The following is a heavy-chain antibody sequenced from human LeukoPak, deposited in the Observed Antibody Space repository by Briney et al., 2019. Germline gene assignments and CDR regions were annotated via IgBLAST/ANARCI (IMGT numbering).Heavy chain of an antibody. V-gene: IGHV1-2*02. CDR1: GYTFTGYY. CDR3: ASGLLGYCSGGSCFEYFQH. D-gene: IGHD2-15*01. J-gene: IGHJ1*01. Sequence: ASVKVSCKASGYTFTGYYMHWVRQAPGQGLEWMGWINPNSGGTNYAQKFQGRVTMTRDTSISTAYLQWSSLKASDTAMYYCASGLLGYCSGGSCFEYFQHWGQGTLVTVSS. CDR2: INPNSGGT.